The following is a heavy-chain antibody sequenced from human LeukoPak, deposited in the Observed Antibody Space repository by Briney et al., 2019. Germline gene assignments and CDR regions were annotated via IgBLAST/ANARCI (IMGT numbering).Heavy chain of an antibody. CDR3: ARADSSGYYGSYYVDY. CDR1: GFTVSSNY. D-gene: IGHD3-22*01. CDR2: IYSGGST. V-gene: IGHV3-66*02. Sequence: GGSLRLSCAASGFTVSSNYMSWVRQAPGKGLEWVSVIYSGGSTYYADSVKGRFTISRDNSKSTLYLQMNSLRAEDTAVYYCARADSSGYYGSYYVDYWGQGTLVTVSS. J-gene: IGHJ4*02.